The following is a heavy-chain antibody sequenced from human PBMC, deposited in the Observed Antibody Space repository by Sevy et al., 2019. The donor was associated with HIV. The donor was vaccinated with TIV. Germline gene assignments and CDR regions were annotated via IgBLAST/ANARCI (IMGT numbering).Heavy chain of an antibody. CDR1: GFSFRSHG. CDR2: ISSDGSSQ. CDR3: ARGGPLVDAALIPWGMDV. D-gene: IGHD5-18*01. J-gene: IGHJ6*02. V-gene: IGHV3-30*03. Sequence: GGSLRLSCAAAGFSFRSHGMHWVRQAPGKGLEWVAGISSDGSSQDYGDSVKGRFTLSRDNAKNSVSLQMNSLRAEDTAVYYCARGGPLVDAALIPWGMDVWGQGTTVTVSS.